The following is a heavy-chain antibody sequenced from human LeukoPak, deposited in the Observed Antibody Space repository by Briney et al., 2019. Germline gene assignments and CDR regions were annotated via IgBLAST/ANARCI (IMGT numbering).Heavy chain of an antibody. Sequence: GGSLRLSCVASGFTFSSYAMSWVRQAPGKGLEWVSAISGSGGSTYYADSVKGRFTISRDNSKNTLYLQMNSLRAEDTAVYYCAKDLAFLYYYDSSGLPSDYWGQGTLVTVSS. CDR1: GFTFSSYA. CDR2: ISGSGGST. D-gene: IGHD3-22*01. J-gene: IGHJ4*02. V-gene: IGHV3-23*01. CDR3: AKDLAFLYYYDSSGLPSDY.